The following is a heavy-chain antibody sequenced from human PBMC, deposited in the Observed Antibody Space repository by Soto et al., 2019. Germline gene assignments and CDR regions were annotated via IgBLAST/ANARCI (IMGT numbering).Heavy chain of an antibody. V-gene: IGHV3-21*01. CDR3: ARSGLALPYSASHWFDP. J-gene: IGHJ5*02. D-gene: IGHD3-22*01. CDR1: GFTFSTYG. Sequence: EVQLVESGGGLVKPGGSLRLSCAASGFTFSTYGMNWVRQAPGKGLEWLSSISDSGHYIYYADSVKGRFTISRDNAKNSLVLQMNSLRGEDTAVYYCARSGLALPYSASHWFDPWGHGTLVTVSS. CDR2: ISDSGHYI.